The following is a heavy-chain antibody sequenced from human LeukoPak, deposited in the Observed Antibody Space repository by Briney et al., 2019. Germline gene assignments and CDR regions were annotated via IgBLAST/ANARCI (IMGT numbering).Heavy chain of an antibody. Sequence: SETLSLTCAVYGGSFSGYYWSWIRQPPGKGLEWIGEINHSGSTNYNPSPKSRVTISVDTSKNQFSLKLSSVTAADTAVYYCARQGRLNYYYYYYMDVWGKGTTVTVSS. V-gene: IGHV4-34*01. D-gene: IGHD6-6*01. CDR2: INHSGST. CDR3: ARQGRLNYYYYYYMDV. CDR1: GGSFSGYY. J-gene: IGHJ6*03.